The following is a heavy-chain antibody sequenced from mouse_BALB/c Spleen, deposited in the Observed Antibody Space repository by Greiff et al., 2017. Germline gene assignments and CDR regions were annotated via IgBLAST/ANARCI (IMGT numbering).Heavy chain of an antibody. Sequence: VQLQQSGPELVKPGASVKMSCKASGYTFTRYIIHWVKRKPGQGLEWIGYINPNNDGTKYNEKFKGKATLTSDKSSSTAYMELSSLTSEDSAVYYCARRGDYDIYAMDYWGQGTSVTVSS. V-gene: IGHV1-14*01. CDR3: ARRGDYDIYAMDY. CDR2: INPNNDGT. D-gene: IGHD2-4*01. J-gene: IGHJ4*01. CDR1: GYTFTRYI.